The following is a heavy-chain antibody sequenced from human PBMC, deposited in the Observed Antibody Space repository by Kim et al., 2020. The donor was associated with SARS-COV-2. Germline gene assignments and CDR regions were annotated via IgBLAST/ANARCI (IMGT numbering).Heavy chain of an antibody. V-gene: IGHV3-30*18. Sequence: GGSLRLSCGSSGFTFSSYGMYWVRQSPAKGLEWVAVMSYDGSDKYYADSVKGRFTISRDNSKNTLYLQMNSLRIEDTALYSCAKMTCATTSCRHFYMDVWGKGTTVTVSS. CDR3: AKMTCATTSCRHFYMDV. D-gene: IGHD2-2*01. J-gene: IGHJ6*03. CDR1: GFTFSSYG. CDR2: MSYDGSDK.